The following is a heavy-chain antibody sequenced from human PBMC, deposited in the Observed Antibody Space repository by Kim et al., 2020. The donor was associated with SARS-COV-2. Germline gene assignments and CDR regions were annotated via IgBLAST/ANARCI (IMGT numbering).Heavy chain of an antibody. CDR2: IKQDGSEK. D-gene: IGHD6-19*01. V-gene: IGHV3-7*03. J-gene: IGHJ5*02. CDR3: AREAGAYSSGWWAGFDP. CDR1: GFTFSSYW. Sequence: GGSLRLSCAASGFTFSSYWMSWVRQAPGKGLEWVANIKQDGSEKYYVDSVKGRFTISRDNAKNSLYLQMNSLRAEDTAVYYCAREAGAYSSGWWAGFDPWGQGTLVTVSS.